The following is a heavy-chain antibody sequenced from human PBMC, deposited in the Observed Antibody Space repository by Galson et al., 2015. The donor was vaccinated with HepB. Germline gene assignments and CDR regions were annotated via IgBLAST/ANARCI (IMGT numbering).Heavy chain of an antibody. V-gene: IGHV3-30-3*01. CDR2: ISYDGSNK. CDR1: GFTLSSYV. J-gene: IGHJ4*02. CDR3: ARDLSIDDSSGFDY. D-gene: IGHD3-22*01. Sequence: SLRLSCAASGFTLSSYVMHWVRQAPGKGLEWVAAISYDGSNKWYADSVKGRFTVSRDNFKNTLYLQTNSLRAEDTAVYYCARDLSIDDSSGFDYWGQGTLVTVSS.